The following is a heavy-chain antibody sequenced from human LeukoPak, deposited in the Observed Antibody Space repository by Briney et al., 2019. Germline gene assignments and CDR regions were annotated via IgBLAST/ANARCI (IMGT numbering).Heavy chain of an antibody. CDR2: INHSGST. V-gene: IGHV4-34*01. Sequence: SGTLSLTCAVYGGSFSGYYWSWIRQPPGKGLEWIGEINHSGSTNYNPSLKSRVTISVDTSKNQFSLKLSSVTAADTAVYYCARLKYYYDVLDYWGQGTLVTVSS. D-gene: IGHD3-22*01. J-gene: IGHJ4*02. CDR3: ARLKYYYDVLDY. CDR1: GGSFSGYY.